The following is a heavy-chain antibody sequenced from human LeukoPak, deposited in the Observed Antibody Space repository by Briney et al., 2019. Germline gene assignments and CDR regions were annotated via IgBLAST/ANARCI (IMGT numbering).Heavy chain of an antibody. D-gene: IGHD3-22*01. CDR1: GFTFSSNW. V-gene: IGHV3-7*04. J-gene: IGHJ4*02. Sequence: PAGSLRLSCAASGFTFSSNWMNWVRQAPGQGLELVANIKQDGSEKYYVDSVKGRFTISRDNAKNSLYLQMNSLRAEDTAVYYCARGDMIVVVIALAYWGQGTLVTVSS. CDR2: IKQDGSEK. CDR3: ARGDMIVVVIALAY.